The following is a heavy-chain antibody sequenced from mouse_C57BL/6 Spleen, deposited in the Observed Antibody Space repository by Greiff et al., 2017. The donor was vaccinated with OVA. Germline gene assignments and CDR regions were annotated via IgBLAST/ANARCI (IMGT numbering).Heavy chain of an antibody. V-gene: IGHV1-62-2*01. CDR2: FYPGSGSI. Sequence: QVQLQQSGAELVKPGASVKLSCKASGYTFTEYTIHWVKQRSGQGLEWIGWFYPGSGSIKYNEKFKDKATLTADKSTSTVYMELSRLTSEDSSVYFCARHDYYYGTPYYFDDWGQGTTLTVSS. J-gene: IGHJ2*01. CDR1: GYTFTEYT. CDR3: ARHDYYYGTPYYFDD. D-gene: IGHD1-1*01.